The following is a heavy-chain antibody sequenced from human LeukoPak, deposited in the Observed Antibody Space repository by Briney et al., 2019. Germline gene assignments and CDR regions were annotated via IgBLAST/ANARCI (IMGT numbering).Heavy chain of an antibody. CDR1: GFTFSDSI. J-gene: IGHJ4*02. CDR3: VKFAGSGVY. D-gene: IGHD3-10*01. CDR2: IRSKADSDAT. Sequence: GGSLRLSCAASGFTFSDSIMHWVRQASGKGLEWLGRIRSKADSDATTYAASVKGRFTISRDDSKNTAFLQMNSLKTEDTAIYYCVKFAGSGVYWGQGSLVTVSS. V-gene: IGHV3-73*01.